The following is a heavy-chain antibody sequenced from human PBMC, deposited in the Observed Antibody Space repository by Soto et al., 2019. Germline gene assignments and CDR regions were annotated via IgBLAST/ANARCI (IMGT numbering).Heavy chain of an antibody. CDR3: ARVSGSSWSYDY. D-gene: IGHD6-13*01. V-gene: IGHV3-7*04. CDR1: GFTFRSYW. Sequence: PGGSMRLSCAASGFTFRSYWMSWVRRAPGKGLEWVASIKQDGTEKYYVDSVKGRFTISRDNAKNSLYLQMNSLRAEDTAVYYCARVSGSSWSYDYWGQGALVTVSS. J-gene: IGHJ4*02. CDR2: IKQDGTEK.